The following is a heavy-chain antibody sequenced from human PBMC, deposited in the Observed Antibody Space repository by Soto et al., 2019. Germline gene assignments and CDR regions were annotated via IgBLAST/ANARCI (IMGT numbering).Heavy chain of an antibody. V-gene: IGHV2-5*02. Sequence: SGPTLVNPTQTLTLTCTFSGFSLSTSGVGVGWILHPPGRSLECLALFYWDDDKRYSPSLKSRLTITKDTSKNQVVLTMTNMDPVDTATYYCAHVIVVVPAAVNWFDPWGQGTLVTVSS. D-gene: IGHD2-2*01. CDR2: FYWDDDK. CDR1: GFSLSTSGVG. CDR3: AHVIVVVPAAVNWFDP. J-gene: IGHJ5*02.